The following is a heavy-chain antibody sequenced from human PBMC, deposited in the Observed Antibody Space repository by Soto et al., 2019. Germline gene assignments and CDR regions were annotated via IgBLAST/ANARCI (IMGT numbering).Heavy chain of an antibody. J-gene: IGHJ4*02. CDR3: AKRANGDDYNDY. CDR1: GFTFSSYA. Sequence: EVQLLESGGDLVQPGGSLRLSCAASGFTFSSYAMTWVRQAPGKGLAWVSSISGSGGSTYYADSVKGRFTISRDNSKNTLYLQMNSLRAEDTAEYSCAKRANGDDYNDYWGQGTLVTVSS. CDR2: ISGSGGST. V-gene: IGHV3-23*01. D-gene: IGHD4-17*01.